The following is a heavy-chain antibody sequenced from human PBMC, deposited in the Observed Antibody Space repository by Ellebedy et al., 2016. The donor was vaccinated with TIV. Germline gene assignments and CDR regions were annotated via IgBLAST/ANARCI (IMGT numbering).Heavy chain of an antibody. D-gene: IGHD6-13*01. V-gene: IGHV3-30-3*01. CDR3: ARSRSSWYDSADY. J-gene: IGHJ4*02. Sequence: GESLKISCAASGFTFSTYAMHWVRQAPGKGLEWVAVISFDGSNKYYADSGKGRFTISRDNSKNTLNLQMNSLRAEDTAVYYCARSRSSWYDSADYWGQGTLVTVSS. CDR1: GFTFSTYA. CDR2: ISFDGSNK.